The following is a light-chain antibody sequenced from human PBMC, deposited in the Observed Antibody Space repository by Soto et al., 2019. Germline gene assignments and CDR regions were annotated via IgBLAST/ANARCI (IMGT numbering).Light chain of an antibody. J-gene: IGKJ3*01. Sequence: EIVLTQSPGTLSLSPGETATLSCRTSQTTSRDDLAWYQQRPGQAPRLLVSATSSRTTGIPDRIYVYGSGRDFTLTISSLESEEFGVYYCYHYYSSPHTVGPGTRVDIK. CDR1: QTTSRDD. CDR3: YHYYSSPHT. CDR2: ATS. V-gene: IGKV3-20*01.